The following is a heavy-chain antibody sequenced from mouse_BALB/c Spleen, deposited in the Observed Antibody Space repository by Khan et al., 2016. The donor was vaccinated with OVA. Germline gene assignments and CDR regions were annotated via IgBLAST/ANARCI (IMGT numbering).Heavy chain of an antibody. CDR3: ASHLTGSFAY. Sequence: EVQGVESGGDLVKPGGSLKLSCAASGFTFSSYSMSWVRQIPDKRLEWVATMSSGGDYTYYPDSVKGRFTISRDNAKNTLYLQMSSLKSEGTAMYYCASHLTGSFAYWGQGTLVTVSA. CDR1: GFTFSSYS. J-gene: IGHJ3*01. D-gene: IGHD4-1*01. V-gene: IGHV5-6*01. CDR2: MSSGGDYT.